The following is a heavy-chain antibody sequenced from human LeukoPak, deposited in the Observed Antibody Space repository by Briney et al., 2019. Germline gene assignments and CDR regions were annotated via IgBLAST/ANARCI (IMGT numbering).Heavy chain of an antibody. CDR2: ISSTSSMI. CDR1: GFTFSGYS. V-gene: IGHV3-48*02. J-gene: IGHJ4*02. D-gene: IGHD1-26*01. CDR3: ARGSGSSGKQLTDY. Sequence: PGGSLRLSCAASGFTFSGYSMDWFRQAPGKGLEWVSYISSTSSMIYYTDSVKGRFTISRDNAKNSLYLQMDSLRDEDTAVYYCARGSGSSGKQLTDYWGQGSPVTVSS.